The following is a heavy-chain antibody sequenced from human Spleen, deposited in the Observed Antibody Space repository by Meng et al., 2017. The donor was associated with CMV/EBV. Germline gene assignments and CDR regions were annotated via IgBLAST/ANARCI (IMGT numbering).Heavy chain of an antibody. CDR1: GFTLSSSV. J-gene: IGHJ4*02. CDR3: ARARGGAFQGFDY. V-gene: IGHV3-30*03. D-gene: IGHD4/OR15-4a*01. Sequence: CAASGFTLSSSVLHWVRQAPGKGLESVAAILSDGKRKNYADSVNGRFTVSRDNSKDTVYLQMNSLRPEDTAVYYCARARGGAFQGFDYWGQGTLVTVSS. CDR2: ILSDGKRK.